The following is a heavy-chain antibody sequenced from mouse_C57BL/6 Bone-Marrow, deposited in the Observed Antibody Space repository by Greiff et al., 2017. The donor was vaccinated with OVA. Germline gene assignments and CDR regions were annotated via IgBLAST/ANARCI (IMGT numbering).Heavy chain of an antibody. CDR2: INYDGSST. CDR1: GFTFSDYY. D-gene: IGHD2-4*01. Sequence: EVKVVESEGGLVQPGSSMKLSCTASGFTFSDYYMAWVRQVPEKGLEWVANINYDGSSTYYLDSLKSRFIISRDNAKNILYLQMSSLKSEDTATYYCARVGLPYAMDYWGQGTSVTVSS. CDR3: ARVGLPYAMDY. J-gene: IGHJ4*01. V-gene: IGHV5-16*01.